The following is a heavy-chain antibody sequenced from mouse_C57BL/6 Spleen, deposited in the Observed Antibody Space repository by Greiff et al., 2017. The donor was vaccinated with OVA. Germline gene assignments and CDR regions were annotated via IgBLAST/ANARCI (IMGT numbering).Heavy chain of an antibody. J-gene: IGHJ3*01. D-gene: IGHD1-1*01. CDR3: ARPLRSWFAY. CDR1: GYTFTDYY. Sequence: EVQLQQSGPELVKPGASVKISCKASGYTFTDYYMNWVKQSHGKSLEWIGDINPNNGGTSYNQKFKGKATLTVDKSSSTAYMERRSLTSEDSAVYYCARPLRSWFAYWGQGTLVTVSA. CDR2: INPNNGGT. V-gene: IGHV1-26*01.